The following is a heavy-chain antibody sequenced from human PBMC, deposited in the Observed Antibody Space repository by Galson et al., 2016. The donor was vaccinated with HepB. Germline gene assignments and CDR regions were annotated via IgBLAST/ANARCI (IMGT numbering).Heavy chain of an antibody. CDR2: INPNRGVT. CDR1: GYTFSDNL. J-gene: IGHJ3*01. D-gene: IGHD2-21*01. Sequence: SVKVSCKASGYTFSDNLIHWVRQAPGQGLEWVGWINPNRGVTVFAQKFQGRITVTMDTSIKTVYMELRNLRSGDTALYYCARDKGSESGVLIDFPEYAFVFWGQGTMVTGSS. V-gene: IGHV1-2*02. CDR3: ARDKGSESGVLIDFPEYAFVF.